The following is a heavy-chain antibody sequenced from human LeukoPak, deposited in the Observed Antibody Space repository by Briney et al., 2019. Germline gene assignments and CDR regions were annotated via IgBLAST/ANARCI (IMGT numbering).Heavy chain of an antibody. J-gene: IGHJ5*02. Sequence: GGSLRLSCAASGFTFSSYGMSWVRQAPGKGLEWVSAISGSGDRTYYADSVKGRFTISRDNSKNTLYLQMNSLRAEDTAVYYCAKSGYSSSWYWFDPWGQGTLVTVSS. D-gene: IGHD6-13*01. CDR3: AKSGYSSSWYWFDP. CDR2: ISGSGDRT. CDR1: GFTFSSYG. V-gene: IGHV3-23*01.